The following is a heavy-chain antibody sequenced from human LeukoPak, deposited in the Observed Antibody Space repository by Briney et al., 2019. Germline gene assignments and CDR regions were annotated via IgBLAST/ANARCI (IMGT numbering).Heavy chain of an antibody. CDR3: AGYDSSSGY. D-gene: IGHD6-6*01. Sequence: SETLSLTCSVSGGSISSTNYYWDWIRQPPGKGLEWIGSMYYSGNAYYTPSLKSRVTISVDRSKNQFSLKLSSVTAADTAVYYCAGYDSSSGYWGQGTLVTVSS. V-gene: IGHV4-39*07. CDR1: GGSISSTNYY. J-gene: IGHJ4*02. CDR2: MYYSGNA.